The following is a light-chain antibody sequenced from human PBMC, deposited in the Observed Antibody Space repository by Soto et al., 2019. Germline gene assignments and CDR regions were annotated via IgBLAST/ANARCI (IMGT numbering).Light chain of an antibody. CDR2: GAS. CDR3: QQDGSSRT. CDR1: QSVSSSY. V-gene: IGKV3-20*01. J-gene: IGKJ1*01. Sequence: ERVLTQSPGTLSLSPGERATLSCRASQSVSSSYLAWYQHKPGQAPRLLIYGASSRATDIPDRFSGSGSGTDFTLTSSRLEPEDFAVYYCQQDGSSRTFGQGNKVAIK.